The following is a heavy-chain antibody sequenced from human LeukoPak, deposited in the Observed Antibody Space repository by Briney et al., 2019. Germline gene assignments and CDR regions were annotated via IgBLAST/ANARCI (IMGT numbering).Heavy chain of an antibody. CDR1: GFTFSSYA. D-gene: IGHD4-11*01. CDR3: AKDLHDYGNYVGWFDS. CDR2: ISGSGGST. Sequence: GGSLRLSCAASGFTFSSYAMSWVRQAPGKGLEWVSAISGSGGSTYYADSVKGRFTISRDNSKTTLFLQMNSLRAEDTAVYYCAKDLHDYGNYVGWFDSWGQGTLVTVSS. J-gene: IGHJ5*01. V-gene: IGHV3-23*01.